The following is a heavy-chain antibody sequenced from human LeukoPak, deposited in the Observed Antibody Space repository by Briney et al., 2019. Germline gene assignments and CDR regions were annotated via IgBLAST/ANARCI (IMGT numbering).Heavy chain of an antibody. CDR3: ARGVSEYYYDSSGYYTGSYDP. J-gene: IGHJ5*02. V-gene: IGHV3-74*01. D-gene: IGHD3-22*01. Sequence: GGSLRLSCAASGFTFSDYWMHWVRQAPGKGLVWVSRISSDGRSTSYADSGKGRFTVSRDNAKNTLYLQMNSLRAEDTAVYYCARGVSEYYYDSSGYYTGSYDPWGQGTLVTVSS. CDR2: ISSDGRST. CDR1: GFTFSDYW.